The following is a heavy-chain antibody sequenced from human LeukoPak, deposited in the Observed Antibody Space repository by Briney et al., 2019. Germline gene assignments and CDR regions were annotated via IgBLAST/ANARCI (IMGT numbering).Heavy chain of an antibody. J-gene: IGHJ4*02. D-gene: IGHD2-8*01. CDR2: INPNNGDT. V-gene: IGHV1-2*02. CDR3: VRELRGLGYCTNIGCQTYVY. CDR1: GYSFTGYF. Sequence: ASLKVSCKTSGYSFTGYFIHWLRQAPGQGLEWMGRINPNNGDTNYGQKFQGRVIMTRDTSISTAYMQLSSLRSDDTALYDCVRELRGLGYCTNIGCQTYVYGGQGTQVIVSS.